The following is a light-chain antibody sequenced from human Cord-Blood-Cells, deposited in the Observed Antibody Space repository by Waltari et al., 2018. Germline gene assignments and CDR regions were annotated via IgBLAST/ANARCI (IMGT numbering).Light chain of an antibody. J-gene: IGKJ5*01. CDR1: QSVSSY. CDR2: DAS. Sequence: EIVLTQSPATLSLSPGERATLSCRASQSVSSYLAWYQQKPGQAPRLLIYDASNRATGIPAGFSGSGSGTDFTLTISSLEPEDFAVYYCQQRSNWPPTFGQGTRLGI. CDR3: QQRSNWPPT. V-gene: IGKV3-11*01.